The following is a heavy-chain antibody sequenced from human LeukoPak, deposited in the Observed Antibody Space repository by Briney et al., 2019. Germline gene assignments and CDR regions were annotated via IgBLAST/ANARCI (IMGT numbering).Heavy chain of an antibody. CDR2: ISAYNGNT. Sequence: EASVKVSCKASGCTFTGYYMHWVRQAPGQGLEWMGWISAYNGNTNYAQKLQGRVTMTTDTSTSTAYMELRSLRSDDTAVYYCARVVREGGSYYGVFDYWGQGTLVTVSS. CDR1: GCTFTGYY. V-gene: IGHV1-18*04. D-gene: IGHD1-26*01. CDR3: ARVVREGGSYYGVFDY. J-gene: IGHJ4*02.